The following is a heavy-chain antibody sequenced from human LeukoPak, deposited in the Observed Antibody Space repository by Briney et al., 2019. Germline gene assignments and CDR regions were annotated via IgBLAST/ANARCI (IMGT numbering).Heavy chain of an antibody. D-gene: IGHD3-22*01. V-gene: IGHV3-9*01. CDR1: GFTFDDYA. CDR3: ARGADYDSSPNYFDY. CDR2: ISWNSGSI. J-gene: IGHJ4*02. Sequence: GGSLRLSCAASGFTFDDYAMHWVRQAPGKGLERVSGISWNSGSIGYADSVKGRFTISRDNAKNSLYLQMNSLRAEDTALYYCARGADYDSSPNYFDYWGQGTLVTVSS.